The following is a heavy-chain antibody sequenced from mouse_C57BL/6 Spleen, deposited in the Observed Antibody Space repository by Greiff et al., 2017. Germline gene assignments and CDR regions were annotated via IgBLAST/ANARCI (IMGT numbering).Heavy chain of an antibody. CDR3: ARGKYPYFDY. CDR2: INYDGSST. J-gene: IGHJ2*01. Sequence: VQLKESEGGLVQPGSSMKLSCTASGFTFSDYYMAWVRQVPEKGLEWVANINYDGSSTYYLDSLKSRFIISRDNAKNILYLQMSSLKSEDTATYYCARGKYPYFDYWGQGTTLTVSS. D-gene: IGHD5-1*01. CDR1: GFTFSDYY. V-gene: IGHV5-16*01.